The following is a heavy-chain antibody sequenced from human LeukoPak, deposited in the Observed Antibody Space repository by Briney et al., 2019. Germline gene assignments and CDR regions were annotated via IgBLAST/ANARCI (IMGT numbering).Heavy chain of an antibody. CDR2: IYYSGST. CDR3: ARGTFPFDY. CDR1: GGSISSYY. D-gene: IGHD3-16*01. V-gene: IGHV4-59*08. Sequence: KPSETLSLTCTVSGGSISSYYWSWIRQPPGKGLEWIGYIYYSGSTNYNPSLKSRVTISVDTSKNQFSLKLSSVTAADTAVYYCARGTFPFDYWGQGTLVTVSS. J-gene: IGHJ4*02.